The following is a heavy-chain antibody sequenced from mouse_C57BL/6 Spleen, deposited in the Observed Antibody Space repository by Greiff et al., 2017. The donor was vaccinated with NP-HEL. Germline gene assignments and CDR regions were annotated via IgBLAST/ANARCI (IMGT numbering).Heavy chain of an antibody. D-gene: IGHD2-12*01. CDR1: GFTFSDYG. Sequence: EVHLVESGGGLVKPGGSLKLSCAASGFTFSDYGMHWVRQAPEKGLEWVAYISSGSSTIYYADTVKGRFTISRDNAKNTLFLQMTSLRSEDTAMYYCARRDTTRSFDVWGTGTTVTVSS. J-gene: IGHJ1*03. CDR2: ISSGSSTI. V-gene: IGHV5-17*01. CDR3: ARRDTTRSFDV.